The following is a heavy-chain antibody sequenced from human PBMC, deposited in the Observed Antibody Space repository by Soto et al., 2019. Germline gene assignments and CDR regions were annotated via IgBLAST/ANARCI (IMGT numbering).Heavy chain of an antibody. CDR2: INSDGSST. CDR3: AREGITFGGALNAFYI. CDR1: GFTFSSYW. J-gene: IGHJ3*02. V-gene: IGHV3-74*01. Sequence: GGSLRLSCAASGFTFSSYWMHWVRQAPGMGLVWVSRINSDGSSTSYADSVKGRFTISRDNAKNTLYLQMNSLRAEDTAVFYCAREGITFGGALNAFYIWGQGTMVTVSS. D-gene: IGHD3-16*01.